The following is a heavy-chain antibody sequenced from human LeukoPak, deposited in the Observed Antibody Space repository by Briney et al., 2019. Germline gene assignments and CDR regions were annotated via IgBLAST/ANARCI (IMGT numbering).Heavy chain of an antibody. CDR1: GYNFINYG. Sequence: ASVRVSCKASGYNFINYGISWARQARGQGLDWMGWISTYNGNSIYAQKFQRRVTITTDTSTSTGYMDLRSLTSDDTAVYYCARVARTAVGIRYYFDEWGQGTLVSVSS. J-gene: IGHJ4*02. CDR3: ARVARTAVGIRYYFDE. V-gene: IGHV1-18*01. CDR2: ISTYNGNS. D-gene: IGHD1-14*01.